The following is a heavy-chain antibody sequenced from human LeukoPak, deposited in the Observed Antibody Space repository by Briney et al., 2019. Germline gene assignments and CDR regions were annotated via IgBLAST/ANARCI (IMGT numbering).Heavy chain of an antibody. D-gene: IGHD6-13*01. V-gene: IGHV3-9*01. CDR2: ISWNSGSI. J-gene: IGHJ4*02. CDR1: GITFDDYA. Sequence: GGSLRLSCAATGITFDDYAMHLVRQAPGKGLEWVSGISWNSGSIGYADSVKGRFTISRDNAKNSLYLQMNSLRAEDTALYYCAKDNWAAAGSLDYWGQGTLVTVSS. CDR3: AKDNWAAAGSLDY.